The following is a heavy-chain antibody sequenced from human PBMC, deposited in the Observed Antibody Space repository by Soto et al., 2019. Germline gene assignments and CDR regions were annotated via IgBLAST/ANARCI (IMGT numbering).Heavy chain of an antibody. V-gene: IGHV3-33*01. CDR1: GFTFSSYG. D-gene: IGHD5-18*01. CDR3: AREGGYSYGYANWFDP. Sequence: PGGSLRLFCAASGFTFSSYGMHWVRQAPGKGLEWVAVIWYDGSNKCYADSVKGRFTISRDNSKNTLYLQMNSLRAEDTAVYYCAREGGYSYGYANWFDPWGQGTLVTVSS. J-gene: IGHJ5*02. CDR2: IWYDGSNK.